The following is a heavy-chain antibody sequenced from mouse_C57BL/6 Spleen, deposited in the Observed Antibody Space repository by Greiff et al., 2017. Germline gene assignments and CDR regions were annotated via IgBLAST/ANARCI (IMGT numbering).Heavy chain of an antibody. CDR2: IYPRSGNT. D-gene: IGHD1-1*01. Sequence: QVQLQQSGAELARPGASVKLSCKASGYSFTSSGISWVKQRTGQGLEWIGEIYPRSGNTYYNEKFKGKATLTADKSSSTAYMELRSLTSEDSAVYFCAGYDGSSPYYFDYWGQGTTLTVSS. V-gene: IGHV1-81*01. CDR3: AGYDGSSPYYFDY. J-gene: IGHJ2*01. CDR1: GYSFTSSG.